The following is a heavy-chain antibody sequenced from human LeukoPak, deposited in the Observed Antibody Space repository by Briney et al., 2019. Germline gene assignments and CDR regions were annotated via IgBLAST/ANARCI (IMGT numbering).Heavy chain of an antibody. V-gene: IGHV3-21*01. CDR2: ISSSSSYI. CDR1: GFTFSSYS. CDR3: ARGDGNWFDP. J-gene: IGHJ5*02. Sequence: GRSLRLSCAASGFTFSSYSMNWVRQAPGKGLEWVSSISSSSSYIYYADSVKGRFTISRDNAKNSLYLQMNSLRAEDTAVYYCARGDGNWFDPWGQGTLVTVSS. D-gene: IGHD2-21*02.